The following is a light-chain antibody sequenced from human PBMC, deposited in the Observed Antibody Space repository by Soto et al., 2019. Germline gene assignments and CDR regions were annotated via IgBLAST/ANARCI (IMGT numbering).Light chain of an antibody. Sequence: EIVLPQSPGTLSLSPGERATLSCRAIQSVSSSYLAWYQQKPGQAPRLLIYGASSRATGTPDRFSGSGSGTDFTLTISRLEPEDFAVYYCQQYDTSPPLTFGGGTKVDIK. CDR1: QSVSSSY. V-gene: IGKV3-20*01. J-gene: IGKJ4*01. CDR2: GAS. CDR3: QQYDTSPPLT.